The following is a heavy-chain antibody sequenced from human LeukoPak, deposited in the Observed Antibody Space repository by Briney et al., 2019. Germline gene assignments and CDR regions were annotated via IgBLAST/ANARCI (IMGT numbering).Heavy chain of an antibody. V-gene: IGHV3-30-3*01. Sequence: GGSLRLSCAASGFTFSSYAMHWVRQAPGKGLEWVAAISYDGSNKYYADSVKGRFTISRDNSKNTLYLQMNSLRAEDTAVYYCARDVNGDYTDYYYYYGMDVWGQGTTVTVSS. CDR2: ISYDGSNK. J-gene: IGHJ6*02. D-gene: IGHD4-17*01. CDR3: ARDVNGDYTDYYYYYGMDV. CDR1: GFTFSSYA.